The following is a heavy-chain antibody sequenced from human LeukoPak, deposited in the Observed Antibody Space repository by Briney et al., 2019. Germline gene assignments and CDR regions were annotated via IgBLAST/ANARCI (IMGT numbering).Heavy chain of an antibody. V-gene: IGHV4-30-2*01. CDR3: ARAFYGDYAGGAFDI. CDR2: IYHSGST. CDR1: GGSISSGGYS. Sequence: SQTLSLTCAVSGGSISSGGYSWSWIRQPPGTGLEWIGYIYHSGSTYYNPSLKSRVTISVDRSKNQFSLKLSSVTAADTAVYYCARAFYGDYAGGAFDIWGQGTMVTVSS. D-gene: IGHD4-17*01. J-gene: IGHJ3*02.